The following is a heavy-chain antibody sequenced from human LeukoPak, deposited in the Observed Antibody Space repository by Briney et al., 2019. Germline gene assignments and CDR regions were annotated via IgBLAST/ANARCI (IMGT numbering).Heavy chain of an antibody. J-gene: IGHJ6*03. Sequence: GASVKVSCKASGYTFTSYGISWVRQAPGQGLEWMGWLSAYNGNTNYAQKLQGRVTMTIDTSTSTAYMELRSLRSDDTAVYYCARDAGSSWGDYYYYMDVWGKGTTVTVSS. CDR3: ARDAGSSWGDYYYYMDV. CDR1: GYTFTSYG. CDR2: LSAYNGNT. D-gene: IGHD6-13*01. V-gene: IGHV1-18*01.